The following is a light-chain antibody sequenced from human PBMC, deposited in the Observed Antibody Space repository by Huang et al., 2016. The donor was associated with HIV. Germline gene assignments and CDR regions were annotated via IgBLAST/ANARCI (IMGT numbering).Light chain of an antibody. J-gene: IGKJ2*01. V-gene: IGKV3-15*01. Sequence: EIVMTQSPATLSVSPGERATLSCRASQSVSSNLAWYQQKPGQAPSLLIYGASTRATGIPARFSGSGSGTEFTLTISSLQSEDVAVYYCQQYNNWLGTFGQGTKLEIK. CDR2: GAS. CDR1: QSVSSN. CDR3: QQYNNWLGT.